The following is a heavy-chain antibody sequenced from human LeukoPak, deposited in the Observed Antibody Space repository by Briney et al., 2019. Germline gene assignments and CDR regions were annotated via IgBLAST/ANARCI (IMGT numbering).Heavy chain of an antibody. CDR3: AKDIAGAHYDILTGFDY. CDR1: GFTFSSYG. Sequence: GRSLRLSCAASGFTFSSYGMHWVRQAPGKGLEWVAVISYDGSNKYYADSVKGRFTISRDNSKNTLYLQMNSLRAEDTAVYYCAKDIAGAHYDILTGFDYWGQGTLVTVSS. D-gene: IGHD3-9*01. V-gene: IGHV3-30*18. J-gene: IGHJ4*02. CDR2: ISYDGSNK.